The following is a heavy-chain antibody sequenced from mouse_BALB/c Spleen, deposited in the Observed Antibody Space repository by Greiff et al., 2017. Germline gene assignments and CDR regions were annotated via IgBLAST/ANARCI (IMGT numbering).Heavy chain of an antibody. CDR2: ISSGGGNT. V-gene: IGHV5-9*03. CDR3: ARYITTVVAPMDY. Sequence: DVMLVESGGGLVKPGGSLKLSCAASGFTFSSYTMSWVRQTPEKRLEWVATISSGGGNTYYPDSVKGRFTISRDNAKNNLYLQMSSLRSEDTALYYCARYITTVVAPMDYWGQGTSVTVSS. J-gene: IGHJ4*01. CDR1: GFTFSSYT. D-gene: IGHD1-1*01.